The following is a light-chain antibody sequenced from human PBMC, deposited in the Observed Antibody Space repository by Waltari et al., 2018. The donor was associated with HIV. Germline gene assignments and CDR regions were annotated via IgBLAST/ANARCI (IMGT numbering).Light chain of an antibody. CDR2: SNN. CDR1: SSNIGRNT. V-gene: IGLV1-44*01. CDR3: ALWDDSLNGVL. J-gene: IGLJ2*01. Sequence: ESAGQRVAISCSGSSSNIGRNTVNWYQQLPGTAPKLLIYSNNQRPSGVPDRFSGSKSGTSASLAITGLQSEDEADYYCALWDDSLNGVLFGGGTKLTVL.